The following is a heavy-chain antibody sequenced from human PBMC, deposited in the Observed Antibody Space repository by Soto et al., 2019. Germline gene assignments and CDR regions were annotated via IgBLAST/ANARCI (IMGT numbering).Heavy chain of an antibody. CDR2: IIPIFGTA. CDR1: GGTFSSYA. CDR3: ASSGIQLWYGRFDP. Sequence: ASVKVSCKASGGTFSSYAISWVRQAPGQGLEWMGGIIPIFGTANYAHKFQGRVTITADKSTSTAYMELSSLRSEDTAVYYCASSGIQLWYGRFDPWGQGTLVTVSS. D-gene: IGHD5-18*01. J-gene: IGHJ5*02. V-gene: IGHV1-69*06.